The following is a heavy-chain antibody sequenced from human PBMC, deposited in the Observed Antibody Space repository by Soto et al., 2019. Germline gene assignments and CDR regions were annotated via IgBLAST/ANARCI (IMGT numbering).Heavy chain of an antibody. CDR2: INPSGGST. Sequence: QVQLVQSGAEVKKPGASVKVSCKASGYTFTNYYIHWVRQAPGQGLEWLGMINPSGGSTNYARKFQGRVTMTRDTSTSTVFMELSSLKSEETGVYYCARGSNGNYYFFYYYMDLWGKGATVTV. D-gene: IGHD4-17*01. J-gene: IGHJ6*03. V-gene: IGHV1-46*03. CDR3: ARGSNGNYYFFYYYMDL. CDR1: GYTFTNYY.